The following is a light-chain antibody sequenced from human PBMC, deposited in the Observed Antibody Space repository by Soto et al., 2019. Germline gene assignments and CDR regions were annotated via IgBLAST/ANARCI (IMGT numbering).Light chain of an antibody. CDR3: QQYNSYSPWT. CDR2: DAS. V-gene: IGKV1-5*01. Sequence: DIQMTQSPSTLSASVGDRVTITCRASQNINRWLAWYQQKPGKAPMLLIYDASSLQGGVPSRFSGSGSGTEFTLTISSLQPDDFATYYCQQYNSYSPWTFGQGTKVDIK. J-gene: IGKJ1*01. CDR1: QNINRW.